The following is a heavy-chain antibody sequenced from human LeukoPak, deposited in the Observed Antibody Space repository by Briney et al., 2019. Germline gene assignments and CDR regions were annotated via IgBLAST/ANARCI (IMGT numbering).Heavy chain of an antibody. Sequence: PSETLSLTCTVSGGSISSGDYYWSWIRPPPGKGLEWIGYIYYSGSTYYNPSLKSRVTISVDTSKNQFSLKLSSVTAADTAVYYCARDTYYYDSSGYSPFYYYGMDVWGQGTTVTVSS. D-gene: IGHD3-22*01. CDR3: ARDTYYYDSSGYSPFYYYGMDV. CDR2: IYYSGST. CDR1: GGSISSGDYY. V-gene: IGHV4-30-4*01. J-gene: IGHJ6*02.